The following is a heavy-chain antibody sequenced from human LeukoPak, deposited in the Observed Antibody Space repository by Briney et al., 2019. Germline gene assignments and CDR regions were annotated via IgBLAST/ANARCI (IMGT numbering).Heavy chain of an antibody. V-gene: IGHV4-59*01. Sequence: SETLSLTCSVSGGSISSFYWNWIRQPPGKGLEWIGYMSNSGSTNYNPSLKSRLTISVDTSKNHLSLRLGSVTAADTAVYYCAREGTAGTNLNWFDSWGQGTLVTVSS. J-gene: IGHJ5*01. CDR3: AREGTAGTNLNWFDS. D-gene: IGHD1-1*01. CDR2: MSNSGST. CDR1: GGSISSFY.